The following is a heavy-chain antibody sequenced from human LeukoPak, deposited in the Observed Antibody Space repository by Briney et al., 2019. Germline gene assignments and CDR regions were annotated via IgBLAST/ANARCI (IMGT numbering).Heavy chain of an antibody. D-gene: IGHD1-26*01. V-gene: IGHV3-23*01. J-gene: IGHJ3*02. CDR1: GFTFSSYV. Sequence: GGSLRLSCAASGFTFSSYVMSWVRQAPGKGLEWVSGISGSGGTTYYADSVKGRFTISRDNSKNTLYLQMNSLRAEDTAVYYCARGGDIVGASRSAFDIWGQGTLVTVSS. CDR2: ISGSGGTT. CDR3: ARGGDIVGASRSAFDI.